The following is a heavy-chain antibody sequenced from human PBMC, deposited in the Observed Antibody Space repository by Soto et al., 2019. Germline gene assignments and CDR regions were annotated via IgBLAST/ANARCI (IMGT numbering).Heavy chain of an antibody. CDR3: ATGGSWPMYYFDY. V-gene: IGHV3-23*01. CDR2: ISGSGGST. Sequence: QPGGSLRLSCAASGFTFSSYAMSWVRQAPGKGLEWVSAISGSGGSTYYADSVKGRFTISRDNSKNTLYLQMNSLRAEDTAVYYCATGGSWPMYYFDYWGQGTLVTVSS. CDR1: GFTFSSYA. J-gene: IGHJ4*02. D-gene: IGHD2-15*01.